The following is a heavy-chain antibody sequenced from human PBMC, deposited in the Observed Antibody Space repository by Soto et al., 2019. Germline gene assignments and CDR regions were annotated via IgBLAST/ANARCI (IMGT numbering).Heavy chain of an antibody. J-gene: IGHJ4*02. CDR3: ARDVRVAGTYTLDY. CDR1: GYTFTSYG. D-gene: IGHD6-19*01. Sequence: ASVKVSCKASGYTFTSYGISWVRQAPGQGLEWMGWISAYNGNTNYAQKLQGRVTMTTDTSTSTAYMELRSLRSDDTAVYYCARDVRVAGTYTLDYWGQGTLVTVSS. CDR2: ISAYNGNT. V-gene: IGHV1-18*01.